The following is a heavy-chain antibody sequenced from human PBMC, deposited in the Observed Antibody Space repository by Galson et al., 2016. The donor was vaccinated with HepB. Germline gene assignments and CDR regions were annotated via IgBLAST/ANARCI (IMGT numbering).Heavy chain of an antibody. CDR2: INPGGRTT. CDR3: ARDLDISGDY. D-gene: IGHD1-26*01. J-gene: IGHJ4*02. CDR1: GFTFSNYW. V-gene: IGHV3-74*01. Sequence: SLRLSCAASGFTFSNYWIHWVRQAPGKGLVWVSRINPGGRTTGFADSVKGRFTISRDNAKNTVYLYMNSLRAEDTGVYYCARDLDISGDYWGQGTLVTVSS.